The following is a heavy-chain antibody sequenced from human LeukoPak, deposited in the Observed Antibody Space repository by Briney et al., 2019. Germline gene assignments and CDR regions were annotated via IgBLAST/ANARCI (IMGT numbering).Heavy chain of an antibody. CDR1: GGSFSGYY. CDR3: ARGSGTVYY. Sequence: SETLSLTCAVYGGSFSGYYWSWIRQPPGKGLEWIGEINHSGSTNYDPSLKSRVTISVDTSKNQFSLKLSSVTAADTAVYYCARGSGTVYYWGQGTLVTVSS. CDR2: INHSGST. V-gene: IGHV4-34*01. J-gene: IGHJ4*02. D-gene: IGHD1-1*01.